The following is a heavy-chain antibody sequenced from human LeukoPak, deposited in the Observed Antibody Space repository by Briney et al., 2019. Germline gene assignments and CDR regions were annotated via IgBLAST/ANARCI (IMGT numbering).Heavy chain of an antibody. CDR3: ARKGDYYDSSGYYDYFGY. Sequence: SVKVSCKASGGTFSSYAISWVRQAPGQGLEWMGGIIPIFGTANYAQKFQGRVTITTDESTSTAYMELSSLRSEDTAVYYCARKGDYYDSSGYYDYFGYWGQGTLVTVSS. V-gene: IGHV1-69*05. D-gene: IGHD3-22*01. CDR1: GGTFSSYA. CDR2: IIPIFGTA. J-gene: IGHJ4*02.